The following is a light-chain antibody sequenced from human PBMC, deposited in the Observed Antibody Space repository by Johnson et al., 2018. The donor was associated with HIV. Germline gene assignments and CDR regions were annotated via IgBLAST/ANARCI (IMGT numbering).Light chain of an antibody. J-gene: IGLJ1*01. CDR3: GTWDSSLRVDFV. Sequence: AVLTQPPSVSAAPGQKVTISCSGRSSNIGNNYVSWYQQLPGTAPKLLIYDNNKRPSGIPDRFSGSKSGTSATLGITGLQTGDEADYYCGTWDSSLRVDFVFVTGTKVTVL. CDR1: SSNIGNNY. V-gene: IGLV1-51*01. CDR2: DNN.